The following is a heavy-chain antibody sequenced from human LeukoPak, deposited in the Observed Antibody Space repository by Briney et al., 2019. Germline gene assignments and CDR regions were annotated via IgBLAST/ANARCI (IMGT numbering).Heavy chain of an antibody. CDR2: INYDGHT. D-gene: IGHD3-9*01. V-gene: IGHV4-34*01. CDR1: GGSLSGNY. Sequence: PSETPSLTCAVHGGSLSGNYWNWIRQTPGKGPEWLGDINYDGHTNYNPSLESRLTISVDSSKNQFALTLRSVTAADAAVYYCAVLMRHYGIDVWGQGTTVTVSS. J-gene: IGHJ6*02. CDR3: AVLMRHYGIDV.